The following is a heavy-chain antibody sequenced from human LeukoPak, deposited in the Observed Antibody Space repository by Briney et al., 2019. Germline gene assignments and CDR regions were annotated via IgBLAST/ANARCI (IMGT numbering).Heavy chain of an antibody. J-gene: IGHJ5*02. CDR3: ATVDGSSWIT. CDR1: GYTFTSYA. CDR2: INAGNGST. Sequence: ASVKVSCKASGYTFTSYAMHWVRQAPGQRLEWMGWINAGNGSTKYSQKFQGRVTITRDTSASTAYMELSSLRSEDTALYYCATVDGSSWITWGQGTLVTVSS. V-gene: IGHV1-3*01. D-gene: IGHD6-13*01.